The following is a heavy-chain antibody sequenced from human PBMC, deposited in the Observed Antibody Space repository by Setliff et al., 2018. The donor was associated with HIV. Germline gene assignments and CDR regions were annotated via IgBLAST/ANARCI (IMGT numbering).Heavy chain of an antibody. V-gene: IGHV1-18*01. Sequence: ASVKVSCKASGDTLSIHPITWVRQAPGQGLEWMGWISAHYGSTKYAQTLQGRVTMTTDTSTSTAYMELRSLKSDDTAVYYCARAPPGIQNDAFDVWGQGTMVTVSS. CDR3: ARAPPGIQNDAFDV. CDR2: ISAHYGST. J-gene: IGHJ3*01. CDR1: GDTLSIHP.